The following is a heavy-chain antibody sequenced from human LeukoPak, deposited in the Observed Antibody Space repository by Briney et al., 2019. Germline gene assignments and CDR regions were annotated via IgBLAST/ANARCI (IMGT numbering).Heavy chain of an antibody. Sequence: GGSLRLSCTASGFTFSNYGMIWVRQAPGKGLEWVSFISSSSTTIYYADSVQGRFTISRDNAKNSLYLQMNSLRAEDTAVYYCARDHNWAFDYWGQGTLVTVSS. D-gene: IGHD1-20*01. CDR1: GFTFSNYG. CDR2: ISSSSTTI. J-gene: IGHJ4*02. CDR3: ARDHNWAFDY. V-gene: IGHV3-48*01.